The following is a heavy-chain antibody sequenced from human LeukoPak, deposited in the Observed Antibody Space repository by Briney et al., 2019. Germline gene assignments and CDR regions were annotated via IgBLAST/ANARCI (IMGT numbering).Heavy chain of an antibody. Sequence: SVKVSCKASGGTFSSYAISWVRQAPGHGLEWMGGIIPIFGTANYAQKFQGRVTITTDESTSTAYMELSSLRSEDTAVYYCASQTDYSGYHFYYYYMDVWGKGTTVTVSS. CDR3: ASQTDYSGYHFYYYYMDV. J-gene: IGHJ6*03. V-gene: IGHV1-69*05. CDR1: GGTFSSYA. CDR2: IIPIFGTA. D-gene: IGHD5-12*01.